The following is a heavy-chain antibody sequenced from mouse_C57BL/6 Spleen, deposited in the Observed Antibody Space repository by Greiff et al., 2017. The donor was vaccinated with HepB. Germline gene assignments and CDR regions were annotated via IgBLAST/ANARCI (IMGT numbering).Heavy chain of an antibody. CDR3: ARPIWDTTVVDGYFDV. J-gene: IGHJ1*03. D-gene: IGHD1-1*01. CDR2: INPYNGGT. CDR1: GYTFTDYY. V-gene: IGHV1-19*01. Sequence: VQLQQPGPVLVKPGASVKMSCKASGYTFTDYYMNWVKQSHGKSLEWIGVINPYNGGTSYNQKFKGKATLTVDKSSSTAYMELNSLTSEDSAVYYCARPIWDTTVVDGYFDVWGTGTTVTVSS.